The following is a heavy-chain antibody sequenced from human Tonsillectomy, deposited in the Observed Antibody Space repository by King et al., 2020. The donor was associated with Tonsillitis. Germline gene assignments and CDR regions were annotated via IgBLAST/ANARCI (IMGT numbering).Heavy chain of an antibody. D-gene: IGHD1-20*01. J-gene: IGHJ5*02. Sequence: QLVQSGAEVKKPGASVKVSCKASGYTFTSHSMHWVRQAPGQGLEWMGIINPSAGSTIYAQKFQGRFTMTRDTSTRTVYMELSSLRFEDTAVYYCARDTEYNWNDPSYWFDPWGQGTLVTVSS. CDR1: GYTFTSHS. V-gene: IGHV1-46*01. CDR2: INPSAGST. CDR3: ARDTEYNWNDPSYWFDP.